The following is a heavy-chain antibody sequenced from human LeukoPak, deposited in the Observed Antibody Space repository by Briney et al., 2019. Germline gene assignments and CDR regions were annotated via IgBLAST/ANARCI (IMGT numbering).Heavy chain of an antibody. CDR1: KFTFSTSA. CDR2: MYNFGLK. D-gene: IGHD3-10*01. CDR3: AGGTYYGTGGQPGFLNY. J-gene: IGHJ4*02. Sequence: GGSLRLSCAASKFTFSTSAMSWVRQPPGRELEGVPSMYNFGLKYYRDSVTGRFTISRDSASDMVYLQMSSLRVDDTAVYYCAGGTYYGTGGQPGFLNYWGLGTLVTVSS. V-gene: IGHV3-53*01.